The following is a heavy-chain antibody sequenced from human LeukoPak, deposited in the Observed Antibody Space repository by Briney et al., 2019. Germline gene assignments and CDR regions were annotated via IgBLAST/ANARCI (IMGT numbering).Heavy chain of an antibody. V-gene: IGHV4-59*01. Sequence: SETLSLTCTVSGGSISSYYWSWIRQPPGKGLEWIGYIYYSGSTNYNPSLKSRVTISVDTSQNQVSLKLSSVTAADTAVYYCARGDGATNGYYYYYYMDVWGKGTTVTVSS. CDR1: GGSISSYY. CDR3: ARGDGATNGYYYYYYMDV. CDR2: IYYSGST. J-gene: IGHJ6*03. D-gene: IGHD1-26*01.